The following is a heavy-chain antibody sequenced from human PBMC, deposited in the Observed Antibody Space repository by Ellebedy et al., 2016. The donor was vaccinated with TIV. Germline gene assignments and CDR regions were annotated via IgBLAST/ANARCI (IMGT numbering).Heavy chain of an antibody. CDR1: GSSISSDYY. CDR3: ASGMFEVGDY. D-gene: IGHD3-10*02. V-gene: IGHV4-38-2*02. J-gene: IGHJ4*02. CDR2: IYQSGRT. Sequence: MPSETLSLTCSVSGSSISSDYYWGWIRQPPGKGQEWIGSIYQSGRTYFNPSLETRVPISVERSMNQFSLRLSSVTAPDTAVYYCASGMFEVGDYWGQGTLVTVSS.